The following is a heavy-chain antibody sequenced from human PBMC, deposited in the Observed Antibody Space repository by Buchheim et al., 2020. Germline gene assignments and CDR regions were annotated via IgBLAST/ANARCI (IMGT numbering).Heavy chain of an antibody. CDR1: GFTFSNAW. V-gene: IGHV3-15*01. J-gene: IGHJ4*02. D-gene: IGHD2-2*02. CDR2: IKSKTDGGTT. CDR3: TTGGGGIVVVPAAIPLDY. Sequence: VQLVESGGGLVKPGGSLRLSCAASGFTFSNAWMSWVRQAPGKGLEWVGRIKSKTDGGTTDYAAPVKGRFTISRDDSQNTLYLQMNSLKTEYTAVYYCTTGGGGIVVVPAAIPLDYWGQGTL.